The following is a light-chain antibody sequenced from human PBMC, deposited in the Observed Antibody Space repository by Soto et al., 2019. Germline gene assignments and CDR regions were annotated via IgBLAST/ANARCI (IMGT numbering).Light chain of an antibody. CDR1: QSVSNNY. CDR2: GAS. J-gene: IGKJ4*01. Sequence: EIVLTQSPGTLSLSPGERATLSCRASQSVSNNYLAWYQQKPGQAPRLLIYGASSRATGIPGRFSGSGSGTDFTLTINRLEPEDFAVYYCQQYRSSPLTVGGGTKVEIK. V-gene: IGKV3-20*01. CDR3: QQYRSSPLT.